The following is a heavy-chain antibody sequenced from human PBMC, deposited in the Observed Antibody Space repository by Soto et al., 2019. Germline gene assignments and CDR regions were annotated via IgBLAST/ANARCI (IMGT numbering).Heavy chain of an antibody. CDR1: RFTFSNYA. CDR2: ITGSGFQT. J-gene: IGHJ3*02. V-gene: IGHV3-23*01. D-gene: IGHD2-8*01. CDR3: AKELYGTTRGSFDI. Sequence: EAQLLESGGALVQPGGSLRLSCAASRFTFSNYAINWVRQAPGKGLEWVSGITGSGFQTFYADSVKGRFTISRDNSKNTVYLQMSSLRAEDTAIYYCAKELYGTTRGSFDIWGQGTTVSVSS.